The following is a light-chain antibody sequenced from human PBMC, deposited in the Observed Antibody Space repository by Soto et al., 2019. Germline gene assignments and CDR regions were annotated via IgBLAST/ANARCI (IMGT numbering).Light chain of an antibody. CDR2: WAS. J-gene: IGKJ1*01. Sequence: DIVMTQSPDSLAVSLGERATINCKSSQSVLYSPNNKNYLAWYQQKPGQPPKLLVYWASTRESGVPDRFSGSGSGTDFTLTISSLQAEDVAVYYCQQYHSAPQTFGQGTKVDIK. CDR1: QSVLYSPNNKNY. V-gene: IGKV4-1*01. CDR3: QQYHSAPQT.